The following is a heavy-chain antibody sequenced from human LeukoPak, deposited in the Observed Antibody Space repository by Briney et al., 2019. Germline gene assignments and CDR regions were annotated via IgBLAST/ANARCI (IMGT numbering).Heavy chain of an antibody. Sequence: GGSLRLSCAASGFTFSSYWMHWVRQAPGKGLVWVSRINSDGSSTSYADSVKGRFTISRDNAKNTLYLQMNSLRAEDTAVYYCARGWNHLNFDYWGQGTLVTVSS. D-gene: IGHD1-14*01. V-gene: IGHV3-74*01. CDR2: INSDGSST. CDR1: GFTFSSYW. CDR3: ARGWNHLNFDY. J-gene: IGHJ4*02.